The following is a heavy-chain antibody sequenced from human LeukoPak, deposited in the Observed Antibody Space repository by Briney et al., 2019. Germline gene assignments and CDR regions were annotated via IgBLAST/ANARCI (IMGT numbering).Heavy chain of an antibody. D-gene: IGHD6-19*01. CDR2: ISYDGSNK. CDR1: GFTFSSYG. V-gene: IGHV3-30*18. CDR3: AKDFGAQWLPPYYFDY. Sequence: GGSLRLSCAASGFTFSSYGMHWVRQAPGKGLEWVAVISYDGSNKYYADSVKGRFTISRDNSKNTLYLQMNSLRAEDTAVYYCAKDFGAQWLPPYYFDYWGQGTLVTVSS. J-gene: IGHJ4*02.